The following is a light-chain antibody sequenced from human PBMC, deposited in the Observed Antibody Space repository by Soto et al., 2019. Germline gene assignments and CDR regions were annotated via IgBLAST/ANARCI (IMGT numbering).Light chain of an antibody. CDR1: ISDVGTYDL. CDR3: CSYAGSSTFV. Sequence: QSALTQPASVSGFPGQSITISCTGTISDVGTYDLVSWYQQHPGKAPKLIIYGGTERPSGVFHRFSGSKSGNTASLTISGLQSEDEADYFCCSYAGSSTFVFGTGTKLTVL. V-gene: IGLV2-23*01. CDR2: GGT. J-gene: IGLJ1*01.